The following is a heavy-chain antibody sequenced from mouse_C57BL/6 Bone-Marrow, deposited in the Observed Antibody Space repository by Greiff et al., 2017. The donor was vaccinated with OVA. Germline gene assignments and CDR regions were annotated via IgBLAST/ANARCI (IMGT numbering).Heavy chain of an antibody. V-gene: IGHV1-4*01. CDR1: GYTFTSYS. CDR3: AIYYYGPYRDFDD. CDR2: INPSSGYT. D-gene: IGHD1-1*01. J-gene: IGHJ1*03. Sequence: QVPLQQSGAELARPGASVKMSCKASGYTFTSYSMHWVKQRPGQGLEWIGYINPSSGYTKYNEKFKDKATLTADKSSSTAYMQLSSLTSEDSAVYYFAIYYYGPYRDFDDWGTGTTVTVSS.